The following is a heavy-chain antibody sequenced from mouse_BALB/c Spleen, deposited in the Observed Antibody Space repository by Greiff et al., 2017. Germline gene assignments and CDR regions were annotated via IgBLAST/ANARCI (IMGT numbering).Heavy chain of an antibody. Sequence: VHVKQSGPELVKPGASVKISCKASGYTFTDYNMHWVKQSHGKSLEWIGYIYPYNGGTGYNQKFKSKATLTVDNSSSTAYMELRSLTSEDSAVYYCARDYYGSSWDYWGQGTTLTVSS. CDR2: IYPYNGGT. CDR3: ARDYYGSSWDY. D-gene: IGHD1-1*01. V-gene: IGHV1S29*02. CDR1: GYTFTDYN. J-gene: IGHJ2*01.